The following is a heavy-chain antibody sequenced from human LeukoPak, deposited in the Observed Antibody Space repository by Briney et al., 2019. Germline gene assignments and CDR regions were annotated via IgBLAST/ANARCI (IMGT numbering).Heavy chain of an antibody. CDR1: GFTFSDYY. CDR2: ISSSGSLI. Sequence: GGSMRLSCAASGFTFSDYYMSWIRQAPGKGLEWVSYISSSGSLIDYADSVKGRFTISRDNAKNSLYLQMNSLRDDDTAVYYCTSPPLGYCSTTSCLQYFQQWGQGTLVTVSS. CDR3: TSPPLGYCSTTSCLQYFQQ. D-gene: IGHD2-2*01. V-gene: IGHV3-11*04. J-gene: IGHJ1*01.